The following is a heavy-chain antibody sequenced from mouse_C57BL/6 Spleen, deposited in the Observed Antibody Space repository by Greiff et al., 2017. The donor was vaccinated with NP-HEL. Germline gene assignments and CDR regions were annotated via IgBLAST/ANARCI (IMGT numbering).Heavy chain of an antibody. J-gene: IGHJ2*01. Sequence: EVKLMESEGGLVQPGSSMKLSCTASGFTFSDYYMAWVRQVPEKGLEWVANINYDGSSTYYLDSLKSRFIISRDNAKNILYLQMSSLKSEDTATYYCARDHGDYYGSFYFDYWGQGTTLTVSS. CDR1: GFTFSDYY. V-gene: IGHV5-16*01. CDR3: ARDHGDYYGSFYFDY. CDR2: INYDGSST. D-gene: IGHD1-1*01.